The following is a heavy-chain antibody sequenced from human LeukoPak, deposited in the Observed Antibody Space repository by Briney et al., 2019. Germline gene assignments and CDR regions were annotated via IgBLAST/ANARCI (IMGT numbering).Heavy chain of an antibody. CDR2: INPNSGGT. CDR3: ARDRSGYYSNFDY. CDR1: GYTLTGYY. V-gene: IGHV1-2*02. J-gene: IGHJ4*02. D-gene: IGHD3-22*01. Sequence: ASVKVSCKASGYTLTGYYMHWVRQAPGQGLEWMGWINPNSGGTNYAQKFQGRVTMTRDTSISTAYMELSRLRSDDTAVYYCARDRSGYYSNFDYWGQGTLVTVSS.